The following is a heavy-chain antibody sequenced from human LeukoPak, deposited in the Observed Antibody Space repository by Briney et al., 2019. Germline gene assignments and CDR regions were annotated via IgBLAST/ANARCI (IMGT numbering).Heavy chain of an antibody. CDR1: GGSISSYY. Sequence: SETLSLTCTVSGGSISSYYWSWIRQPPGKGLEWIGYIYYSGSTNYNPSLTSRVTISVDTSKNQFSLKLSSVTAADTAVYYCARIKRYSGSYSWFDPWGQGTLVTVSS. CDR2: IYYSGST. J-gene: IGHJ5*02. V-gene: IGHV4-59*01. CDR3: ARIKRYSGSYSWFDP. D-gene: IGHD1-26*01.